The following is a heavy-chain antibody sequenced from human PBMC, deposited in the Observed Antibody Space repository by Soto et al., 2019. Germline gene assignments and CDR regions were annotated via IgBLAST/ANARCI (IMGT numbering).Heavy chain of an antibody. D-gene: IGHD2-21*02. Sequence: EVQLVESGGGLVQPGGSLRLSCAASGFTFNDYWMHWVRQVPGKGLVWVSRINSDGSRTDYADSVKDRFTISRDNAKNTLYLQMNSLRDEDTAVYHCARVSAVTATYTLDPWGQGTLVTVSS. CDR2: INSDGSRT. V-gene: IGHV3-74*01. CDR1: GFTFNDYW. J-gene: IGHJ5*02. CDR3: ARVSAVTATYTLDP.